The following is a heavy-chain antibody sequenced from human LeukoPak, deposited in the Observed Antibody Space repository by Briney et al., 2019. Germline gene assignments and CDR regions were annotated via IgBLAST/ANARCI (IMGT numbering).Heavy chain of an antibody. Sequence: SETLSLTCTVSGGSISSGSYYWSWIRQPAGKGLEWIGHIYTSGSTNYNPSLKSRVTISVDTSKNQFSLKLSSVTAADTAVYYCARRSSRYFGSRSYRKYYFDYWGQGTLVIVSS. J-gene: IGHJ4*02. CDR1: GGSISSGSYY. CDR3: ARRSSRYFGSRSYRKYYFDY. CDR2: IYTSGST. D-gene: IGHD3-10*01. V-gene: IGHV4-61*09.